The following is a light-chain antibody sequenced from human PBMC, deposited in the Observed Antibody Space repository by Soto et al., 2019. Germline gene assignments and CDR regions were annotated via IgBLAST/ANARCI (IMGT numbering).Light chain of an antibody. J-gene: IGKJ1*01. CDR2: DAS. CDR1: QGIGDT. CDR3: QQYGSLSWT. V-gene: IGKV3-20*01. Sequence: EVVMRQSPATLSVSPGEGATLSCRASQGIGDTLAWYQHKPGQAPRLLIYDASNRATGIPARFSGSGSGTDFTLTISRLEPEDFAVYYCQQYGSLSWTFGQGTKVDIK.